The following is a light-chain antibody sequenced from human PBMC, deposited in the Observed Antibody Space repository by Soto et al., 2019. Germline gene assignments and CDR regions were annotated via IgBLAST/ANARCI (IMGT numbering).Light chain of an antibody. CDR3: QQYNNWPYS. Sequence: DIVLTQSPGTLSLSPGDRATLSCRAGQGVTTNFAWYQQKSGQSPRLLIYDASIRATGVSARFSGTGYETDVTRTISGLQSEDSAVYFRQQYNNWPYSFGQGTRLEIK. J-gene: IGKJ5*01. CDR1: QGVTTN. CDR2: DAS. V-gene: IGKV3-15*01.